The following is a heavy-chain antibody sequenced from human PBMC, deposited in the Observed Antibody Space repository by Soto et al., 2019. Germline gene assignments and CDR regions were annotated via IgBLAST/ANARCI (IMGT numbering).Heavy chain of an antibody. V-gene: IGHV1-46*01. CDR2: INPGIGST. J-gene: IGHJ4*01. CDR3: ARESQGIKMGQDY. Sequence: GASVKVSCKASGYTFTTYYIHWVRQAPGQGLEWMAIINPGIGSTSNAQKFQGRVTLTRDTSTSTVYMELSSLTSEDTAVYYCARESQGIKMGQDYWG. CDR1: GYTFTTYY. D-gene: IGHD2-8*01.